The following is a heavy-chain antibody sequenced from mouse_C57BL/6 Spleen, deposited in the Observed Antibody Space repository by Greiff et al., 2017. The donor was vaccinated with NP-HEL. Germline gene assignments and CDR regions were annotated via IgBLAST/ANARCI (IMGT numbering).Heavy chain of an antibody. V-gene: IGHV1-82*01. Sequence: QVQLQQSGPELVKPGASVKISCKASGYAFSSSWMNWVKQRPGKGLEWIGRIYPGDGDTNYNGKFKGKATLTADKSSSTAYMQLSSLTSEDSAVYFCARWFPPMDYWGQGTSVTVSS. D-gene: IGHD2-2*01. CDR1: GYAFSSSW. CDR2: IYPGDGDT. CDR3: ARWFPPMDY. J-gene: IGHJ4*01.